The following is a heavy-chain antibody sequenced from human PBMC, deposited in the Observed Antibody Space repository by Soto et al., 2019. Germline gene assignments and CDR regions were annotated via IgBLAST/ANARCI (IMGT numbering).Heavy chain of an antibody. Sequence: QVQLQESGPGLVKPSGTLSLTCAISSGSITSSNWWSWVRQPPGKGLEWIGEDYNGGHANYNPSLNSRHTIAVESQNQFSLRLSSVTAADAAVYFCASHLIMPGTRGFDYWGQGSLVTVSS. D-gene: IGHD1-26*01. V-gene: IGHV4-4*02. CDR3: ASHLIMPGTRGFDY. J-gene: IGHJ4*02. CDR2: DYNGGHA. CDR1: SGSITSSNW.